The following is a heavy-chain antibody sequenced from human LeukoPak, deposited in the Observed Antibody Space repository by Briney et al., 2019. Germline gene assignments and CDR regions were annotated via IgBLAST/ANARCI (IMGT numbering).Heavy chain of an antibody. J-gene: IGHJ4*02. CDR1: GFTFSHYP. Sequence: PGGSLRLSCAASGFTFSHYPMSFVRQAPGKGLEWVSTTGGTDNTYYAASVKGRFTISSDESKSTLYLQMSNLTAEDTAIYYCAKDLRGRLLRYFDYWGRGTLVTVSS. V-gene: IGHV3-23*01. CDR3: AKDLRGRLLRYFDY. CDR2: TGGTDNT. D-gene: IGHD3-16*01.